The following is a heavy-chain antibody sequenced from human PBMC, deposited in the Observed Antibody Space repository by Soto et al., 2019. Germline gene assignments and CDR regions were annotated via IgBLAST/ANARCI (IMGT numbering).Heavy chain of an antibody. D-gene: IGHD3-10*01. CDR3: ARSTMVRGVISGFDY. V-gene: IGHV3-30-3*01. CDR2: ISYDGSNK. J-gene: IGHJ4*02. CDR1: GFTFSSYA. Sequence: QVQLVESGGGVVQPGRSLRLSCAASGFTFSSYAMHWVRQAPGKGLEWVAVISYDGSNKYYADSVKGRFTISRDNSKNTVYLQMNSLRAEDTAVYYCARSTMVRGVISGFDYWGQGTLVTVSS.